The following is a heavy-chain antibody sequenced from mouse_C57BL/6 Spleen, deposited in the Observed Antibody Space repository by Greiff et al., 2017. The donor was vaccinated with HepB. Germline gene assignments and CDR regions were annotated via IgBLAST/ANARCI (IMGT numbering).Heavy chain of an antibody. D-gene: IGHD4-1*01. CDR3: ARETGPRSYFDY. J-gene: IGHJ2*01. CDR2: INYDGSST. V-gene: IGHV5-16*01. CDR1: GFTFSDYY. Sequence: EVMLVESEGGLVQPGSSMKLSCTASGFTFSDYYMAWVRQVPENGLEWVANINYDGSSTYYLDSLKSRFIISRDNAKNILYLQMSSLQSEDTATYYCARETGPRSYFDYWGQGTTLTVSS.